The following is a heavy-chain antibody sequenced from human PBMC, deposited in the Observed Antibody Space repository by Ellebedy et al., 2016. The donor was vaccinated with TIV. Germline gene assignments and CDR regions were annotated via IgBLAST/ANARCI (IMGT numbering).Heavy chain of an antibody. CDR1: GFTVSDWY. CDR3: ARVVPRGHYFGMDV. V-gene: IGHV3-11*06. J-gene: IGHJ6*02. CDR2: ISGGSTDT. Sequence: GESLKISCAASGFTVSDWYMGWLRQAPGKGLEWLSYISGGSTDTNYADSVKGRFTVSRDNAKHTLYLQMDSLRAEDTAVYYCARVVPRGHYFGMDVWGQGTTVTVSS. D-gene: IGHD3-10*01.